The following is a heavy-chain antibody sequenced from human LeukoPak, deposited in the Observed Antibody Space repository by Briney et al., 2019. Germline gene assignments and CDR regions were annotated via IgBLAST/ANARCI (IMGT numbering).Heavy chain of an antibody. V-gene: IGHV4-34*01. Sequence: PSETLSLTCAVYGGSFSGYYWSWIRQPPGKGLEWIGEVNHSGSTNYNPSLKSRVTISVDTSKNQFSLKLSSVTAADTAVYYCARGGTGVGYYYYMDVGGKGTTVTVSS. CDR3: ARGGTGVGYYYYMDV. CDR1: GGSFSGYY. D-gene: IGHD2-8*02. J-gene: IGHJ6*03. CDR2: VNHSGST.